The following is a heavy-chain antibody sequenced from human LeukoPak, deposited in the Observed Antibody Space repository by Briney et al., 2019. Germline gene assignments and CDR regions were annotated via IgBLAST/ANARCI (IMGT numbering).Heavy chain of an antibody. V-gene: IGHV3-48*02. CDR3: ASSGSYRFDY. CDR1: GITFSSYS. J-gene: IGHJ4*02. Sequence: GGSLRLSCAASGITFSSYSMNWVRQAPGKGLEWVSHITASGTAMFYADSVKGRFTISRDNAKNSLYLQMNSLRDEDTAVYYCASSGSYRFDYWGQGTLVTVSS. D-gene: IGHD1-26*01. CDR2: ITASGTAM.